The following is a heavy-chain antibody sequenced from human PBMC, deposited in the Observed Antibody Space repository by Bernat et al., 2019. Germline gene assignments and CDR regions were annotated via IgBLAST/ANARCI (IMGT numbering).Heavy chain of an antibody. Sequence: EVQLVESGGGLIQPGGSLRLSCAASGFTVSSNYMSWVRQTPGKGLEWVSVIYTGGTTFYADSVQGRFTISRDLSKNTLYLQMNNLRADDTALNYCAREEYTSSSRHWYFDLWGRGTLVTVSS. CDR3: AREEYTSSSRHWYFDL. CDR1: GFTVSSNY. V-gene: IGHV3-53*01. J-gene: IGHJ2*01. D-gene: IGHD6-6*01. CDR2: IYTGGTT.